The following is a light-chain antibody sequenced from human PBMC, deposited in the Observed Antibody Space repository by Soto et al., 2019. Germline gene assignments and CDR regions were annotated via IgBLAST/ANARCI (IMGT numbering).Light chain of an antibody. J-gene: IGLJ2*01. V-gene: IGLV1-47*01. Sequence: QSVLTQPPSASGTPGQRVTISCSGSSSNIGSNYVYWYQQVPGTAPKVLIYKNNQRPSGVSDRFSGSKSGTTASLAISGLRSEDEADYYCAAWDDSLLFGGGTKL. CDR1: SSNIGSNY. CDR3: AAWDDSLL. CDR2: KNN.